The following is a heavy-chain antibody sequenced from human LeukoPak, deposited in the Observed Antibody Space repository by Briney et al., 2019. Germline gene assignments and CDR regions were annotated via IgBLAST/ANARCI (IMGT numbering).Heavy chain of an antibody. CDR3: ARKTGGSLDI. Sequence: GGSLRLSCAACGFTFSSYSMNWVRQGPGKGLEWVSFIAKGRFTISRDNAKNSLHLEMNSLRAEDTAVYYCARKTGGSLDIWGQGTMVTVSS. J-gene: IGHJ3*02. V-gene: IGHV3-48*01. D-gene: IGHD7-27*01. CDR2: I. CDR1: GFTFSSYS.